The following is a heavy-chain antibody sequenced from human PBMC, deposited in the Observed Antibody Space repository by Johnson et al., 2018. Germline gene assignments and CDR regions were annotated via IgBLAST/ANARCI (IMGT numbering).Heavy chain of an antibody. Sequence: VQLQESGGGLVQPGGSLRLSCAASGFTFSSYWMHWVRQAPGKGLVWVSAISGSGGSTYYADSVKGRFTISIDNSKNTLYLQMNSLRAEDTAVYYCAVDESHDAFDIWGQGTMVTVSS. V-gene: IGHV3-23*01. CDR3: AVDESHDAFDI. J-gene: IGHJ3*02. CDR2: ISGSGGST. CDR1: GFTFSSYW.